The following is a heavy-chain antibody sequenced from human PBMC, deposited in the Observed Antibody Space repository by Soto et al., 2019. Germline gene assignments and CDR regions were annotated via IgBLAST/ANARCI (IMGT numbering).Heavy chain of an antibody. J-gene: IGHJ4*02. CDR1: GFTFSSYG. Sequence: QVQLVESGGGVVQPGRSLRLSCAASGFTFSSYGMHWVRQAPGKGLEWVAVIWYDGSNKYYADSVKGRFTISRDNSKNTLYLQMNSLRAEDTAVYYCARDGKQWLAYYFDYWGQGTLVTVSS. V-gene: IGHV3-33*01. CDR3: ARDGKQWLAYYFDY. CDR2: IWYDGSNK. D-gene: IGHD6-19*01.